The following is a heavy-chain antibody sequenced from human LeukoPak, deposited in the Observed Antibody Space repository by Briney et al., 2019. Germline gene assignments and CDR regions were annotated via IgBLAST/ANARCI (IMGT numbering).Heavy chain of an antibody. CDR2: MNPRSGYT. D-gene: IGHD6-13*01. V-gene: IGHV1-8*01. CDR3: ARGNRLYSSSWSSLPFDI. J-gene: IGHJ3*02. CDR1: GYTFTNYD. Sequence: ASVKVSCKASGYTFTNYDINWVRQATGQGLEWMGWMNPRSGYTGYLQKFQGRVTMTGSTSISTAYLELNSLTSEDTAVYYCARGNRLYSSSWSSLPFDIWGPGSMVTVSS.